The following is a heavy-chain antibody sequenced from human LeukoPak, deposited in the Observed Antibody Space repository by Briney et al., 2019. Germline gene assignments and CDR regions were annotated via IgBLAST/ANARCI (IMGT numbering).Heavy chain of an antibody. CDR3: ARDYWNDGYFDY. D-gene: IGHD1-1*01. J-gene: IGHJ4*02. CDR1: GFPVSSNY. CDR2: IYSGGST. V-gene: IGHV3-53*04. Sequence: GGSLRLSCAFSGFPVSSNYMSWVRHAPGKGLEWGLVIYSGGSTYYAGFVKGRFTISRHNSKDTLYLQMNSLRPEDTAVYYCARDYWNDGYFDYWGQGTLVTVSS.